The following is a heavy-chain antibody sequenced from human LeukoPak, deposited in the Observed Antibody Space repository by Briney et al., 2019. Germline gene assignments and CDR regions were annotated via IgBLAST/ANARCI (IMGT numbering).Heavy chain of an antibody. CDR2: INHSGST. CDR1: GGPISSYY. J-gene: IGHJ3*02. D-gene: IGHD6-6*01. Sequence: SETLSLTCTVSGGPISSYYWSWIRQPAGKGLEWIGEINHSGSTNYNPSLKSRVTISVDTSKNQFSVKLSSVTAADTAVYNCARDSRYLSSIAARRAFDIWGQGTMVTVSS. CDR3: ARDSRYLSSIAARRAFDI. V-gene: IGHV4-34*01.